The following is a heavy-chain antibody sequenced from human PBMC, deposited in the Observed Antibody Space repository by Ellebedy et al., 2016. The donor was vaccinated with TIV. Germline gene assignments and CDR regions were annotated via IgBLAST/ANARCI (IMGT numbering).Heavy chain of an antibody. CDR2: IIPILDIP. V-gene: IGHV1-69*10. J-gene: IGHJ6*03. Sequence: ASVKVSCKASGGTFSTYGINWVRQAPGQGLEWMGGIIPILDIPKYAEKFQDRITITADKSSSTAYMELSSLRSEDTAVYYCARAAVAYYYYYYMDVWGIGTTVTVSS. D-gene: IGHD6-19*01. CDR1: GGTFSTYG. CDR3: ARAAVAYYYYYYMDV.